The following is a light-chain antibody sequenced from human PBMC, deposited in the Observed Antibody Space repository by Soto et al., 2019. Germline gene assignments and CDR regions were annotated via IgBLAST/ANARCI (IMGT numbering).Light chain of an antibody. CDR2: YDN. Sequence: SYVLTQPPSVSVAPGKTARITCGGDNIGGKSVHWYQQTPGQAPVLVIYYDNDRPSGIPGRFSGSNSGDTATLTISRVEAGDEADYYCQVCDSSSDYVVFGGGTKLTVL. CDR1: NIGGKS. V-gene: IGLV3-21*04. CDR3: QVCDSSSDYVV. J-gene: IGLJ2*01.